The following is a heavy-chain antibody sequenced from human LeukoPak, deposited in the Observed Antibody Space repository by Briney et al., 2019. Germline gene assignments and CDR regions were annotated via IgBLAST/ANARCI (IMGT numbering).Heavy chain of an antibody. D-gene: IGHD3-10*01. J-gene: IGHJ4*02. CDR2: ISSSTTIM. CDR1: GFAFSTYS. CDR3: ARTGGHFDY. V-gene: IGHV3-48*01. Sequence: PGGSLRLSCAASGFAFSTYSMNWVRQAPGKGLEWVAYISSSTTIMHYADSVRGRFTISRDNAKSSLYLQMNSLRAEDSAVYYCARTGGHFDYWGQGTLVTVSS.